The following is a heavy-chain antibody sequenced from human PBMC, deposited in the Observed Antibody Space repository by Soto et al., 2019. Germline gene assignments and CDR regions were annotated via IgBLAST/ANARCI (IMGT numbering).Heavy chain of an antibody. D-gene: IGHD4-4*01. CDR1: GGSVSSYY. CDR2: VYYSGIT. J-gene: IGHJ4*02. CDR3: AKFSNNFDY. Sequence: PLETLSLTCTVSGGSVSSYYWSWIRQPPGKGLEWIGYVYYSGITKYNPSLQSRITMSVDTSKNQFSLRLSSVTAADTAVYYCAKFSNNFDYWGQGTLVTVSS. V-gene: IGHV4-59*02.